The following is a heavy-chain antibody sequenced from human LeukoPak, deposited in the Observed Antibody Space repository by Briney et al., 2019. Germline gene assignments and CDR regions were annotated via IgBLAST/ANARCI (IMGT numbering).Heavy chain of an antibody. J-gene: IGHJ5*02. CDR2: IYYSGST. V-gene: IGHV4-30-4*08. Sequence: PSETLSLTCTVSGGSISSGDFYWSWIRQPPGKGLEWIGYIYYSGSTYYNPSLKSRLTISVDTSKNLFSLKLGSVTAADTAVYYCARDGAVGGKFTDNWFDPWGQGTLVTVSS. CDR3: ARDGAVGGKFTDNWFDP. D-gene: IGHD4/OR15-4a*01. CDR1: GGSISSGDFY.